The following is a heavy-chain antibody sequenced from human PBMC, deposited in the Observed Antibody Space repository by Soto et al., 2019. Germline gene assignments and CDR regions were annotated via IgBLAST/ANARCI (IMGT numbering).Heavy chain of an antibody. CDR3: ARLPILSWYWDY. Sequence: SETLSLTCTVSGGSISSYYRSWIRQPPGKGLEWIGYIYYSGSTNYNPSLKSRVTISVDTSKNQFSLKLSSVTAADTAVYYCARLPILSWYWDYWGQGTLVTVSS. CDR2: IYYSGST. CDR1: GGSISSYY. D-gene: IGHD6-13*01. J-gene: IGHJ4*02. V-gene: IGHV4-59*01.